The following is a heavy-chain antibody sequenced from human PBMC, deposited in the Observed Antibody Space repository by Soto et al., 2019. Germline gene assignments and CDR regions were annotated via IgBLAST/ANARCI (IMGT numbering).Heavy chain of an antibody. CDR1: GFTFSSYG. D-gene: IGHD2-2*01. Sequence: GGSLRLSCAASGFTFSSYGMHWVRQAPGKGLEWVAVIWYDGSNKYYADSVKGRFTISRDNSKNTLYLQMNSLRAEDTAVYYCARDRKYQLPRAYYYYYYMDVWGKGTTVTVSS. J-gene: IGHJ6*03. CDR2: IWYDGSNK. CDR3: ARDRKYQLPRAYYYYYYMDV. V-gene: IGHV3-33*01.